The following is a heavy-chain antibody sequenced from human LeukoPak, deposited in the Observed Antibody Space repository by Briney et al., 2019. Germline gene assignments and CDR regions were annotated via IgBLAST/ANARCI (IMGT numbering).Heavy chain of an antibody. Sequence: SETLSLTCTVSGGSISSSSYYWGWIRQPPGKGLEWIGSIYYSGSTYYNPSLKSRVTISVDTSKNQFSLKLSSVTAADTAVYYCARGEIYYDSSGYRSPRFDYWGQGTLVTVSS. CDR1: GGSISSSSYY. D-gene: IGHD3-22*01. V-gene: IGHV4-39*07. CDR3: ARGEIYYDSSGYRSPRFDY. J-gene: IGHJ4*02. CDR2: IYYSGST.